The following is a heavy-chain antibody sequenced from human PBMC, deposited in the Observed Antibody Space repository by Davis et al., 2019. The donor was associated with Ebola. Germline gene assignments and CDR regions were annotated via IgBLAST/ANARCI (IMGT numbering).Heavy chain of an antibody. D-gene: IGHD4-23*01. CDR1: GFTFSNYW. Sequence: GESLKISCAASGFTFSNYWMTWVRQAPGKGLEWVAHIKEDGSKKYCVDSVRGRFTISRDNAKSSLSLQMNSLRDEDTAVYYCGRDAGWKRLDNWGQGTLVTVSS. CDR2: IKEDGSKK. V-gene: IGHV3-7*01. CDR3: GRDAGWKRLDN. J-gene: IGHJ4*02.